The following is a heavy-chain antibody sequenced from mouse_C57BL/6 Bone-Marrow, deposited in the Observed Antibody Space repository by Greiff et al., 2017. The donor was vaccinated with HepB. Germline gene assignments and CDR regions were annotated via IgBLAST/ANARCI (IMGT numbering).Heavy chain of an antibody. Sequence: EVMLVESGGGLVQPGGSLSLSCAASGFTFTDYYMSWVRQPPGQALEWLGFIRNKANGYTTEYSASVKGRFTISRDNSQSILYLQMSALGAEDRATYCCARVPTGSWYFDVWGTGTTVTVSS. CDR2: IRNKANGYTT. J-gene: IGHJ1*03. D-gene: IGHD4-1*02. V-gene: IGHV7-3*01. CDR3: ARVPTGSWYFDV. CDR1: GFTFTDYY.